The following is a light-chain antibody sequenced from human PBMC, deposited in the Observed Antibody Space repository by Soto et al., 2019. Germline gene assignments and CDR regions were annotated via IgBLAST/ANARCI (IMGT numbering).Light chain of an antibody. V-gene: IGKV1-12*01. CDR3: QQANSFPYT. CDR1: QGVNSW. Sequence: DIQMTQSPSSVSASVGDRVTITCRASQGVNSWLAWYQQKPGKAPKLLIYAASSLQSGVPSRFSGSGSGTDFLLTIRSLQPEDFATYYCQQANSFPYTFGQGTKLEIK. J-gene: IGKJ2*01. CDR2: AAS.